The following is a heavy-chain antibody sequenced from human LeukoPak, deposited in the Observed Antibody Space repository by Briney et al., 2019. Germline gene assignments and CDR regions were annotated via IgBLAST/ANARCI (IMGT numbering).Heavy chain of an antibody. V-gene: IGHV3-30*03. D-gene: IGHD3-22*01. J-gene: IGHJ3*02. CDR2: ISYDGSNK. CDR1: EFSVGSNY. Sequence: GGSLRLSCAASEFSVGSNYMTWVRQAPGKGLEWVAVISYDGSNKYYADSVKGRFTISRDNSKNTLYLQMNSLRAEDTAVYYCARVDYYDSSVDAFDIWGQGTMVTVSS. CDR3: ARVDYYDSSVDAFDI.